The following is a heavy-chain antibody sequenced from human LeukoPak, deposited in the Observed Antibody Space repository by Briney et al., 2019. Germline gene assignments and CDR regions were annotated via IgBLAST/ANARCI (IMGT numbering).Heavy chain of an antibody. Sequence: GGSLRLSRAASEFTLSSCGPHWVGRAPRKGLEWVAGISYDGSNKHYADFVKGRFTISRDNAQHSLFLQMNSLRAVETSVYCLARVLRYCSCVNCYSAGLGYMDVWGKGTTVTISS. CDR3: ARVLRYCSCVNCYSAGLGYMDV. CDR2: ISYDGSNK. D-gene: IGHD2-15*01. V-gene: IGHV3-30*03. J-gene: IGHJ6*03. CDR1: EFTLSSCG.